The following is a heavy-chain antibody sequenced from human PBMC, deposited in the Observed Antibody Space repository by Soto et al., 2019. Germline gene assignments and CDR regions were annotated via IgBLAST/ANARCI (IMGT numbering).Heavy chain of an antibody. CDR3: ARAQFTRSGGGYAYYYYGMDV. CDR2: IYYSGST. Sequence: QVQLQESGPGLVKPSETLSLICTVSGGSISSYYWSWIRQPPGKGLEWIGYIYYSGSTNYNPSLKSRVTISVDTSKNQFSLKLSSVTAADTAVYYCARAQFTRSGGGYAYYYYGMDVWGQGTTVTVSS. CDR1: GGSISSYY. V-gene: IGHV4-59*01. D-gene: IGHD2-8*02. J-gene: IGHJ6*02.